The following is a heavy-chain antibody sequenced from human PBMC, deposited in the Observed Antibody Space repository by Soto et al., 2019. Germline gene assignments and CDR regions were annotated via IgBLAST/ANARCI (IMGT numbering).Heavy chain of an antibody. Sequence: GGSLRLSCAASGFTFSSYGMHWVRQAPGKGLEWVAVIWYDGSNKYYADSVKGRFTISRDNSKNTLYLQMNSLRAEDTAVYYCARDRECSSTSCYVRGWFDPWGQGTLVTVSS. J-gene: IGHJ5*02. CDR1: GFTFSSYG. V-gene: IGHV3-33*01. CDR3: ARDRECSSTSCYVRGWFDP. CDR2: IWYDGSNK. D-gene: IGHD2-2*01.